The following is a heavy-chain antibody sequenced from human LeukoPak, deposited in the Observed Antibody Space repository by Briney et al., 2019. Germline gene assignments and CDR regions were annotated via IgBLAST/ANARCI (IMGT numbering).Heavy chain of an antibody. J-gene: IGHJ5*02. CDR2: INTNTGNP. D-gene: IGHD6-19*01. CDR1: GYTFTSYA. Sequence: ASVKVSCKASGYTFTSYAMNWVRQAPGQGLEGMGWINTNTGNPTYAQGFTGRFVFSLDTSVSTAYLQISSLKAEDTAVYYSAREEYSSGWYNWFDPWGQGTLVTVSS. CDR3: AREEYSSGWYNWFDP. V-gene: IGHV7-4-1*02.